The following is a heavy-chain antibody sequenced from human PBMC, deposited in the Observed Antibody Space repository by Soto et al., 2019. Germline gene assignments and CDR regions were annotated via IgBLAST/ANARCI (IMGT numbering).Heavy chain of an antibody. V-gene: IGHV3-11*01. Sequence: GGSLRLSCAASGFTFSDYYMSWIRQAPGKGLEWVSYISSSGSTIYYADSVKGRFTISRDNAKNSLYLQMNSLRAEDTAVYYCARDLFDLARAEFPGPWGQGTLVTVSS. J-gene: IGHJ5*02. CDR1: GFTFSDYY. CDR2: ISSSGSTI. D-gene: IGHD3-10*01. CDR3: ARDLFDLARAEFPGP.